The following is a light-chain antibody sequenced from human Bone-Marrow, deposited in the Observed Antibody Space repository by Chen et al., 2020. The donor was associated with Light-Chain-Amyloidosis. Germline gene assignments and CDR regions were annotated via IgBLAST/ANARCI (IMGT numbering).Light chain of an antibody. Sequence: SYELTQPPSVSVSPGQTARITCSGDDLPTKYAYWYQQKPGQAPVLVIHRDTERPAGISERFCGSSSGTTATLTISGVQAEDEADYHCQSADSSGTYEGIFGGGTKLTVL. J-gene: IGLJ2*01. CDR3: QSADSSGTYEGI. V-gene: IGLV3-25*03. CDR1: DLPTKY. CDR2: RDT.